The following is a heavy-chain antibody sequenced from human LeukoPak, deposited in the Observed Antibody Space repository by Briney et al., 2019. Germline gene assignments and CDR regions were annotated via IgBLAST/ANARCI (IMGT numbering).Heavy chain of an antibody. CDR2: IYTSGST. D-gene: IGHD2-2*02. J-gene: IGHJ4*02. CDR1: GGSISSGSYY. Sequence: SETLSLTCTVSGGSISSGSYYWSWIRQPAGKGLEWIGRIYTSGSTNYNPSLKSRVTISVDTSKNQFSLKLSSVTAADTAVYYCARVSSIPAAIYFDYWGQGTLVTVSS. V-gene: IGHV4-61*02. CDR3: ARVSSIPAAIYFDY.